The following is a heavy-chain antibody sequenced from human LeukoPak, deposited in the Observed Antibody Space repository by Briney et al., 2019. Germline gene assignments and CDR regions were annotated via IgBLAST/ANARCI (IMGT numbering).Heavy chain of an antibody. V-gene: IGHV4-38-2*02. CDR3: ARGVDIVATIWCWFDP. CDR2: IYHSGIT. CDR1: NYSISSGYY. D-gene: IGHD5-12*01. J-gene: IGHJ5*02. Sequence: SETLSLTCTVSNYSISSGYYWGWIRQTPEKGLEWIGNIYHSGITFYNPSLKSRVTISIDTSKNQFSLNLTSVTAADTAVYYCARGVDIVATIWCWFDPWGQGTLVTVSS.